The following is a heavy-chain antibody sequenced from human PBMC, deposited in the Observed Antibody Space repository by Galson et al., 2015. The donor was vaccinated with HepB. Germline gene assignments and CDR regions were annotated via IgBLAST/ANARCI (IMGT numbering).Heavy chain of an antibody. D-gene: IGHD6-13*01. V-gene: IGHV3-30*04. CDR1: GFTFSSYA. CDR3: ARDRGAAAGPNYFDY. Sequence: SLRLSCAASGFTFSSYAMHWVRQAPGKGLEWVAVISYDGSNKYYADSVKGRFTISRDNSKNTLYLQMNSLRAEDTAVYYCARDRGAAAGPNYFDYWGQGTLVTVSS. CDR2: ISYDGSNK. J-gene: IGHJ4*02.